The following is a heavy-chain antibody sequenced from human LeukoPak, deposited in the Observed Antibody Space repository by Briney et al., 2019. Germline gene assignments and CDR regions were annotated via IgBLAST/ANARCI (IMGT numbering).Heavy chain of an antibody. CDR1: GFSLSTRGVG. D-gene: IGHD4-17*01. CDR3: AHTVSYGDYVSWYFDL. CDR2: IYWNDDK. Sequence: SGPTLVKPTQTFTLTCTFSGFSLSTRGVGVGWIRQPPGKALEWLSLIYWNDDKRYSPSLKSRLTITKDTSKNQAVLTMTSMDPVDTATYYCAHTVSYGDYVSWYFDLWGRGTLVTVSS. J-gene: IGHJ2*01. V-gene: IGHV2-5*01.